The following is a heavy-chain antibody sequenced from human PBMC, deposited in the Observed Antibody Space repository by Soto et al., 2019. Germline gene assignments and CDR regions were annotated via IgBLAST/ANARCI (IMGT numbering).Heavy chain of an antibody. V-gene: IGHV2-5*01. J-gene: IGHJ4*02. D-gene: IGHD6-19*01. CDR2: IYWNDDK. CDR1: GFSLSTSGVG. CDR3: AHRPSGWYLFDY. Sequence: SGPTLVNPTQTLTLTCTFSGFSLSTSGVGVGWIRQPPGKALEWLALIYWNDDKRYSPSLKSRLTIAKDTSKNQVVLTMTNMDPVDTATYYCAHRPSGWYLFDYWGQGTLVTVSS.